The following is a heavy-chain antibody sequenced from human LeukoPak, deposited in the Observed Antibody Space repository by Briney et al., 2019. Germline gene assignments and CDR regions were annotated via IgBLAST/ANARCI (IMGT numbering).Heavy chain of an antibody. CDR2: INTDGTVT. Sequence: PGGSLRLSCAASGFTLSKYSMLWVRQAPGKGLESVSRINTDGTVTTYADSVKGRFTVSRDNADNTMFLQMNSVRDEYTAVYYCARIQWLAPPPDSWGQGTPVTVSS. V-gene: IGHV3-74*01. CDR3: ARIQWLAPPPDS. D-gene: IGHD6-19*01. J-gene: IGHJ4*02. CDR1: GFTLSKYS.